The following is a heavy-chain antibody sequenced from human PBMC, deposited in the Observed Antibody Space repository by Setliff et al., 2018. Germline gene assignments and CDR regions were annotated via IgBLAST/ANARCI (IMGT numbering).Heavy chain of an antibody. D-gene: IGHD3-10*01. CDR3: ARGSRFGTIVYKGGYYMDV. Sequence: ASVKVSCKASGYTFTNYAMTWMRQAPGQGLEYMGWINTNTGNPIYAQGFTGRFVFSLDTSVSTAYLQISSLKSEDTAVYYCARGSRFGTIVYKGGYYMDVWGKGTTVTVS. CDR1: GYTFTNYA. V-gene: IGHV7-4-1*02. J-gene: IGHJ6*03. CDR2: INTNTGNP.